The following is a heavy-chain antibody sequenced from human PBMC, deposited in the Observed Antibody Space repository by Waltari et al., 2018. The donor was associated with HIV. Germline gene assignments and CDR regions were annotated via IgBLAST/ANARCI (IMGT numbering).Heavy chain of an antibody. CDR1: GFTFSSYA. CDR3: AKLKAAQVWLNWFDP. Sequence: EVQLLESGGGLVQPGGSLRLSCAASGFTFSSYAMSWVRQAPGKGLEWVSAISGSGGSTYYPDSVKGRFTISRDNSKNTLYLQMNSLRAEDTAVYYCAKLKAAQVWLNWFDPWGQGTLVTVSS. V-gene: IGHV3-23*01. CDR2: ISGSGGST. J-gene: IGHJ5*02. D-gene: IGHD2-21*01.